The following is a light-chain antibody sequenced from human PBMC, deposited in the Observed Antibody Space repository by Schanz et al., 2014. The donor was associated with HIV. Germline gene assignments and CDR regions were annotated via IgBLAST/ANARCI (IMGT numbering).Light chain of an antibody. Sequence: DIQMTQSPSTLSASVGDRVTITCRASQSISSWLAWYQHKPGKAPKLLIYKASSLESGVPSRFSGSGSGTEFTLTISRLQPDELGTYCCQQYYTYSTYGQGPTVEFK. CDR3: QQYYTYST. CDR2: KAS. V-gene: IGKV1-5*03. J-gene: IGKJ1*01. CDR1: QSISSW.